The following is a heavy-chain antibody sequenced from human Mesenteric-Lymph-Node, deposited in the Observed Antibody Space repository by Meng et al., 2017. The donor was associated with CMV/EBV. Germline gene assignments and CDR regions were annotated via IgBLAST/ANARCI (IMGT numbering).Heavy chain of an antibody. CDR3: AREEGLLLGSSKGARGMDV. V-gene: IGHV3-21*01. CDR1: GFTFSSYS. Sequence: GGSLRLSCAAPGFTFSSYSMNWVRQAPGKGLEWVSSISSSSSYIYYADSVKGRFTISRDNAKNSLYLQMNSLRAEDTAVYYCAREEGLLLGSSKGARGMDVWGQGTTVTVSS. D-gene: IGHD1-26*01. J-gene: IGHJ6*02. CDR2: ISSSSSYI.